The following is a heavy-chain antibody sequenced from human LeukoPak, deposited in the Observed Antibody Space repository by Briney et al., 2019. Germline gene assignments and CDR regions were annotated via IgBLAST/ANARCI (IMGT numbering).Heavy chain of an antibody. Sequence: GASVKVSCKASGGTFSSYAFNWVRQAPGQGLEWMGGINTIFGTAKNAQKFQGRVTITADESTSTAYMELSSLRSEDTAVYYCARAPYYHDSSGPYYFDYWGQGTLVTVSS. CDR3: ARAPYYHDSSGPYYFDY. D-gene: IGHD3-22*01. CDR1: GGTFSSYA. V-gene: IGHV1-69*13. J-gene: IGHJ4*02. CDR2: INTIFGTA.